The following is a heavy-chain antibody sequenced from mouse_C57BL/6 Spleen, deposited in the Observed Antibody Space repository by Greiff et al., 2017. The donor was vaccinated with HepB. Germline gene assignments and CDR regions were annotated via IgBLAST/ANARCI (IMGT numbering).Heavy chain of an antibody. J-gene: IGHJ3*01. D-gene: IGHD1-1*02. CDR2: IDPSDSYT. V-gene: IGHV1-50*01. CDR3: ARNRAKVVYAY. Sequence: VQLQQPGAELVKPGASVKLSCKASGYTLTSYWMQWVKQRPGQGLEWIGEIDPSDSYTNYNQKLKGKATLTVDTSSSTAYIQLSSLTSEDSAVYYCARNRAKVVYAYWGHVVLVTVST. CDR1: GYTLTSYW.